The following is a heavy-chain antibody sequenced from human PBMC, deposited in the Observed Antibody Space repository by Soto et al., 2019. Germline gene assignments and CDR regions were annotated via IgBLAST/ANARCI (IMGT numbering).Heavy chain of an antibody. V-gene: IGHV5-51*01. Sequence: PGESLKISCKGSGYSFTSYWIGWVRQMPGKGLELMWIIYPGDSDTRYSPSFQGQVTISADKSITTPYLPWSTLKASDTAMYYCAASIFGVVRPDYWGQRPLVAVSS. J-gene: IGHJ4*02. CDR2: IYPGDSDT. CDR3: AASIFGVVRPDY. CDR1: GYSFTSYW. D-gene: IGHD3-3*01.